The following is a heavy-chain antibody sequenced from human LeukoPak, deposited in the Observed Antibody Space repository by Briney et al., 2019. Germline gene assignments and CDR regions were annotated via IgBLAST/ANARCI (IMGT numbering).Heavy chain of an antibody. V-gene: IGHV3-23*01. J-gene: IGHJ4*02. CDR3: VKDSWRYDY. CDR2: ISSSGGST. CDR1: GFTFSSYA. Sequence: SGGSLRLSCAASGFTFSSYAMSWVRQAPGKGLEWVSAISSSGGSTYHADSVKGRFTISRDNSKNALFLQMDSLRAEDTAVYYCVKDSWRYDYWGQGTLVTVSS.